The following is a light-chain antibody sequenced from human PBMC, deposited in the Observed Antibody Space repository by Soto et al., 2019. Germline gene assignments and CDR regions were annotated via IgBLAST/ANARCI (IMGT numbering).Light chain of an antibody. V-gene: IGLV2-14*01. CDR3: VLYTTSASYV. CDR1: SSDVGNYIF. J-gene: IGLJ1*01. CDR2: DIN. Sequence: QLVLTQPASVSGSPGQSITISCTGTSSDVGNYIFVSWYRQHPGKAPKLMIYDINNRPSGVSNRFSGSKSGNTASLTISGLQAEDEADYYCVLYTTSASYVFGTGTKVTVL.